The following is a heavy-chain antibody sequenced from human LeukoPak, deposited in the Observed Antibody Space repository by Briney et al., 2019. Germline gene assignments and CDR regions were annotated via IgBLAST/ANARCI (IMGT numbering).Heavy chain of an antibody. J-gene: IGHJ4*02. D-gene: IGHD4-17*01. CDR3: SHGDYVSGY. Sequence: GGSLRLSCAASGFTFSSYGMHWVRQASGKGLEWVGRIRSKANSYATAYAASVKGRFTISRDDSKNTAYLQMNSLKTEDTAVYYCSHGDYVSGYWGQGTLVTVSS. CDR1: GFTFSSYG. CDR2: IRSKANSYAT. V-gene: IGHV3-73*01.